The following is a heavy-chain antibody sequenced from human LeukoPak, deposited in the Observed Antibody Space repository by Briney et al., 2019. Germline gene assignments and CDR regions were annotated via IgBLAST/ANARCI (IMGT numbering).Heavy chain of an antibody. CDR2: INWNGGST. V-gene: IGHV3-20*04. D-gene: IGHD3-22*01. J-gene: IGHJ4*02. CDR3: ARDGYYYDSSGQHSSYYFDY. CDR1: GFTFDDYG. Sequence: GGSLRLSCAASGFTFDDYGMSWVRQAPGKGLEWVSVINWNGGSTGYADSVKGRFTISRDNAKNSLYLKMNSLRAEDTALYYCARDGYYYDSSGQHSSYYFDYWGQGTLVTVSS.